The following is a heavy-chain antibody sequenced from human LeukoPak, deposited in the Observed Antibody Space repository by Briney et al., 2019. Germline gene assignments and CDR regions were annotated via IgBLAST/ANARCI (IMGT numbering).Heavy chain of an antibody. CDR1: GGSFSGYY. V-gene: IGHV4-34*01. CDR2: INHSGST. J-gene: IGHJ6*02. Sequence: KPSETLSLTCAVYGGSFSGYYWSWIRQPPGKGLEWIGEINHSGSTNYNPSLKSRVTISVDTSKNQFSLKLSSVTAADTAVYYCARDCSSTSCYTGMDVWGQGTTVTVSS. CDR3: ARDCSSTSCYTGMDV. D-gene: IGHD2-2*02.